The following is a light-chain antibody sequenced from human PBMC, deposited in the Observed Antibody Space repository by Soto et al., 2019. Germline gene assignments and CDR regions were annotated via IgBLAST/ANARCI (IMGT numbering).Light chain of an antibody. V-gene: IGLV2-14*01. CDR3: CSFTSSDTHV. J-gene: IGLJ1*01. CDR2: DVT. Sequence: QSVLTPPASVSGSPGQSITISCTGTSSDFGGYDFVSWHQQRPGKAPKLMIYDVTNRPSGVSNRFSGSKSGNTASLTISGLQAEDEADYYCCSFTSSDTHVFGTGTKVTVL. CDR1: SSDFGGYDF.